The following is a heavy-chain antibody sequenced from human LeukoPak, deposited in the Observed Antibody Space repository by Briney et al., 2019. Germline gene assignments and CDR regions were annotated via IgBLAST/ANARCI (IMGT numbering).Heavy chain of an antibody. CDR3: ARASLGSWFDY. CDR2: IWYDGSNK. V-gene: IGHV3-33*01. J-gene: IGHJ4*02. CDR1: GFTFSSYG. D-gene: IGHD6-13*01. Sequence: GGSLRLSCAASGFTFSSYGMHWVRQAPGKGLEWVAVIWYDGSNKYYADSVKGRFTISRDNSKNTLYLQMNSLRAEDTAVYYCARASLGSWFDYWGQGTLVTVSS.